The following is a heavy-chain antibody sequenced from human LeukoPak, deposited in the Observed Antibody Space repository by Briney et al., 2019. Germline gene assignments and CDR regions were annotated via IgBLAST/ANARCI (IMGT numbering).Heavy chain of an antibody. V-gene: IGHV3-7*03. CDR1: GFTFSSYW. CDR3: ARAYDYGDSDDAFDI. Sequence: GGSLRLSCAASGFTFSSYWMSWVRQAPGKGLEWVANIKQDGSEKYDVDSVKGRFTISRDNAKNSLYLQMNSLRAEDTAVYYCARAYDYGDSDDAFDIWGQGTMVTVSS. CDR2: IKQDGSEK. D-gene: IGHD4-17*01. J-gene: IGHJ3*02.